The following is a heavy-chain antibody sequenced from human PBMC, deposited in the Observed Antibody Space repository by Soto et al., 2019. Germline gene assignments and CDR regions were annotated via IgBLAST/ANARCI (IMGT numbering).Heavy chain of an antibody. D-gene: IGHD3-22*01. CDR1: GFTLSNYG. CDR2: MWSDGTTT. Sequence: PGGSLRLSCAASGFTLSNYGMHWVRQAPGKGLDWVAVMWSDGTTTFYTDSVKGRFTLSRDNSKNTLYLQMDSLRAEDTAVYYCARDPYDNSGPYFNAPFDYWGQGTLVTVSS. J-gene: IGHJ4*02. V-gene: IGHV3-33*01. CDR3: ARDPYDNSGPYFNAPFDY.